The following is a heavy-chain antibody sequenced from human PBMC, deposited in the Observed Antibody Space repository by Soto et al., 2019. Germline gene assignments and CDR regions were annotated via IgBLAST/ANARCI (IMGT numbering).Heavy chain of an antibody. CDR3: ARDSQSGSSSYYCYYYGMDV. J-gene: IGHJ6*02. CDR2: IIPIFGTA. D-gene: IGHD6-13*01. CDR1: GGTFSSYA. Sequence: ASVKVSCKASGGTFSSYAISWVRQAPGQGLEWMGGIIPIFGTANYAQKFQGRVTITADESTSTACMEVSSLRSEDTAVYYCARDSQSGSSSYYCYYYGMDVWGQGTTVTVSS. V-gene: IGHV1-69*13.